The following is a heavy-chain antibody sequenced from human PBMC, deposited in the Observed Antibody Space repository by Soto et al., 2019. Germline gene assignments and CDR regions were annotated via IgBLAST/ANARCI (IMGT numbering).Heavy chain of an antibody. Sequence: GASVKVSCKASGYALTSYCISWVLQAPGQGLEWMGWISAYDGSTKYAQKLQGRVTMTTDPSTSTAYMELRSLRSDDTAVYYCARDPTTAYSSSSFDYWGQGTLVTVSS. D-gene: IGHD6-6*01. CDR1: GYALTSYC. J-gene: IGHJ4*02. CDR2: ISAYDGST. V-gene: IGHV1-18*04. CDR3: ARDPTTAYSSSSFDY.